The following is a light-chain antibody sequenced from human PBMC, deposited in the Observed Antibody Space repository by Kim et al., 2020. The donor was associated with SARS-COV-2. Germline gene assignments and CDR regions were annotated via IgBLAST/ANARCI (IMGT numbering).Light chain of an antibody. V-gene: IGLV3-21*01. J-gene: IGLJ2*01. CDR3: QVWENTLRT. CDR2: XXS. Sequence: QGKPTRXXCGXXNMXRKGIHWYXXXPGQAPVLVIXXXSDRPPGVSERFXASNSGNTAXLXISSVEPXXEADYYCQVWENTLRTFGGGTQLTVL. CDR1: NMXRKG.